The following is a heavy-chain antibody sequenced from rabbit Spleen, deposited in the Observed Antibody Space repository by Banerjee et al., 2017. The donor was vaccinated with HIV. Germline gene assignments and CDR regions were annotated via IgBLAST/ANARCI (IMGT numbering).Heavy chain of an antibody. D-gene: IGHD4-1*01. CDR2: IYSSSGRT. V-gene: IGHV1S43*01. J-gene: IGHJ4*01. CDR3: VRVVAAKFGL. Sequence: QQQLEESGGGLVKPGGTLTLSCKASGIDFSSDYYMCWVRQAPGKGLELIACIYSSSGRTWYASWVNGRFTISRSTSLNTVDLKMTSLTAADTATYFCVRVVAAKFGLWGQGTLVTVS. CDR1: GIDFSSDYY.